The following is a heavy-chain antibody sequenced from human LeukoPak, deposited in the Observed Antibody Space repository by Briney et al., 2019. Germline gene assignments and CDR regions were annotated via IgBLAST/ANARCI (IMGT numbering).Heavy chain of an antibody. J-gene: IGHJ4*02. CDR3: AKGSYYGSGSYYEYFDY. CDR2: ISGSGGST. CDR1: GFTFSSYA. Sequence: QSGGSLRLSCAASGFTFSSYAMSWVRQAPGKGLEWVSAISGSGGSTYYADFVKGRFTISRDNSKNTLYLQMNSLRAEDTAVYYCAKGSYYGSGSYYEYFDYWGQGTLVAVSS. D-gene: IGHD3-10*01. V-gene: IGHV3-23*01.